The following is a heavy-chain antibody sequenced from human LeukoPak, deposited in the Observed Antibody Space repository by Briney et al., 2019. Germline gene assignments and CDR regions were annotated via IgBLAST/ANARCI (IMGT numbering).Heavy chain of an antibody. CDR3: AKDLRADDACDI. J-gene: IGHJ3*02. CDR2: ISWNSVSI. Sequence: GGSLRLSCAASGFTFDDYAMHWVRQAPGKGLEWVSGISWNSVSIGYADSVTSRFTISRDNAKNSLYLQMNSLRAEDTALYYCAKDLRADDACDIWGQGTMVTVSS. V-gene: IGHV3-9*01. CDR1: GFTFDDYA.